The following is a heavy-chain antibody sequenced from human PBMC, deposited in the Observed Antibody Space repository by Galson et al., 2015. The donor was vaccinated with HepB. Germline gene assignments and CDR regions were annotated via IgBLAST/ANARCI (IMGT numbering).Heavy chain of an antibody. CDR3: ARLLISPPGGIWYDP. Sequence: SVKVSCKASGYTLRSYPIHWVRQAPGQRLEWMGWVNAGDGDTKYAQRFQDRVTLTTDTSANTAYMELSSLTSEDTAIYYCARLLISPPGGIWYDPWGQGSLVTVSS. D-gene: IGHD3-16*01. CDR1: GYTLRSYP. V-gene: IGHV1-3*01. CDR2: VNAGDGDT. J-gene: IGHJ5*02.